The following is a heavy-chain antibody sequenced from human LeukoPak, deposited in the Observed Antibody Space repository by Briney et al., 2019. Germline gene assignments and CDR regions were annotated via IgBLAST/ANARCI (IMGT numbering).Heavy chain of an antibody. V-gene: IGHV3-23*01. CDR1: GFTFSNSD. CDR2: ISSSGGST. CDR3: ARNGRYPGY. J-gene: IGHJ4*02. Sequence: RGSLRLSCAASGFTFSNSDMSWVRQAPGKGLEWVSAISSSGGSTFYADSVKGRFTISRDDSKNTLYLQMNSLRVDDTAVYYCARNGRYPGYWGQGTLVTASS. D-gene: IGHD3-9*01.